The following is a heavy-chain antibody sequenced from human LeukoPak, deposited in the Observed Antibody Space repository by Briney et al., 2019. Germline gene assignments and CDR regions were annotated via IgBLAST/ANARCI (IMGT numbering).Heavy chain of an antibody. V-gene: IGHV5-51*01. CDR1: GYSFTSYW. CDR2: IYPGDSDT. D-gene: IGHD3-10*01. CDR3: ARINYYGSGSYYSDY. J-gene: IGHJ4*02. Sequence: GESLKISCKGSGYSFTSYWIGWVRQMPGKGLEWMGIIYPGDSDTRYSPSCQGQVTISADKSISTAYLQWSSLKASDTAMYYCARINYYGSGSYYSDYWGQGTLVTVSS.